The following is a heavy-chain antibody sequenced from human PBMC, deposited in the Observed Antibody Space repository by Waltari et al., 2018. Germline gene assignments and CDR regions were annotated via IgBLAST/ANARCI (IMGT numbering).Heavy chain of an antibody. J-gene: IGHJ4*02. CDR2: IYSGGST. Sequence: VQLVESGGGLIQPGGSLRLSCAASGFTVSSNYMSWVRQAPGKGLEWVSVIYSGGSTYYADSVKGRFTISRDNSKNTLYLQMNSLRAEDTAVYYCARNYDFWSGYYPLYFDYWGQGTLVTVSS. D-gene: IGHD3-3*01. V-gene: IGHV3-53*01. CDR1: GFTVSSNY. CDR3: ARNYDFWSGYYPLYFDY.